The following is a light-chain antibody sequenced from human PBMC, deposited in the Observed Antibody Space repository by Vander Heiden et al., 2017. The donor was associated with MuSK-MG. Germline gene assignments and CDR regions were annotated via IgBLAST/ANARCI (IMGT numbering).Light chain of an antibody. CDR1: QSVSSY. CDR2: DAS. CDR3: QQRSNWPPFT. J-gene: IGKJ3*01. Sequence: EIVLTQSPATLSLSPGERATLSCRASQSVSSYLAWYQQKPGQAPRLLIYDASNRATGIPARFSGRGSGTDFTLTISSPEPEDFAVYYCQQRSNWPPFTFGPGTKVDIK. V-gene: IGKV3-11*01.